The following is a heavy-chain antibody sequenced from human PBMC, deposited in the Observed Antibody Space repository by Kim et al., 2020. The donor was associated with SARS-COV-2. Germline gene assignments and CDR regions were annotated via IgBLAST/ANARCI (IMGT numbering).Heavy chain of an antibody. D-gene: IGHD6-13*01. Sequence: GGSLRLSCAASGFTFDDYAMHWVRQAPGKGLEWVSVISWNSGRIGYADSVKGRFTISRDNAKNSLYLQMNSLRAEDTALYYCAKDYSSSWRDKGYFDYWG. V-gene: IGHV3-9*01. CDR1: GFTFDDYA. CDR2: ISWNSGRI. CDR3: AKDYSSSWRDKGYFDY. J-gene: IGHJ4*03.